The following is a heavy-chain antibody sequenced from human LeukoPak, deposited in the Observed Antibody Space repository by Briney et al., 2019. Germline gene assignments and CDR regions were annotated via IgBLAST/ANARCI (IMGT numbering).Heavy chain of an antibody. CDR1: GYTFTSYG. J-gene: IGHJ4*02. CDR2: ISAYNGNT. CDR3: ARDTPYYYDSSGYRSRFDY. Sequence: ASVKVSCKASGYTFTSYGISWVRQAPGQGLEWMGWISAYNGNTNYAQKLQGRVTMTTDTSTSTAYMELRSLRSDDTAVYYCARDTPYYYDSSGYRSRFDYWAREPWSPSPQ. D-gene: IGHD3-22*01. V-gene: IGHV1-18*01.